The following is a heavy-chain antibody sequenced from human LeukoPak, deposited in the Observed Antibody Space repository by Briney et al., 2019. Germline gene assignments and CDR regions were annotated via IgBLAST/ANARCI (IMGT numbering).Heavy chain of an antibody. J-gene: IGHJ4*02. CDR3: ASYDYVWGSYY. V-gene: IGHV3-30-3*01. CDR2: ISYDGSNK. D-gene: IGHD3-16*01. Sequence: GGSLRLSCAASGFTFSSYAMHWVRQAPGKGLEWVAVISYDGSNKYYADSVKGRFTISRDNSKNTLYLQMNSLRAEDTAVYYCASYDYVWGSYYWGQGTLVTVSS. CDR1: GFTFSSYA.